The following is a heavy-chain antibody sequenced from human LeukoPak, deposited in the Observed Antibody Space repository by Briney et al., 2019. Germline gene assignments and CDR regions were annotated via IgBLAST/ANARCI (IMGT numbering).Heavy chain of an antibody. CDR3: AKRFYYDSSGYGAFDI. V-gene: IGHV3-23*01. D-gene: IGHD3-22*01. CDR2: ISGSGGST. Sequence: SGGSLRLSCAASGFTFSSYGMSWVRQAPGKGPEWVSAISGSGGSTNYADSVKGRFTISRDNSKNTLYLQMNSLRAEDTAVYYCAKRFYYDSSGYGAFDIWGQGTMVTVSS. CDR1: GFTFSSYG. J-gene: IGHJ3*02.